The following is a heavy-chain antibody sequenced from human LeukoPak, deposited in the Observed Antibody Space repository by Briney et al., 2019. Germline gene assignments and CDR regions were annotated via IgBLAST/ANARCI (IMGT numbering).Heavy chain of an antibody. CDR3: VIWGDYYVLTGDYVLDY. D-gene: IGHD3-9*01. Sequence: QSGGSLRLSCVASGFTFSNYAMSWVRQAPGKGLEWVSAIAGSGTNTYYADSVKGRFTISRDNSKNTVFLQMNSLRHEDTAIYYCVIWGDYYVLTGDYVLDYWGQGTLVTVSS. CDR2: IAGSGTNT. CDR1: GFTFSNYA. V-gene: IGHV3-23*01. J-gene: IGHJ4*02.